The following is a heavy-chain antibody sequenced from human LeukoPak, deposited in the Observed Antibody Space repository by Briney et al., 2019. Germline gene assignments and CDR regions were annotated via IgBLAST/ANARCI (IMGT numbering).Heavy chain of an antibody. CDR2: IYTSGST. CDR1: GGSISRYY. Sequence: SETLSLTCTVSGGSISRYYWSWIRQPAGKGLEWIGRIYTSGSTKYNPSLKSRVTMSVDTSKNQFSLKLSSVTAADTAVYYCARGSPYYYYMDVWGKGTAVTISS. J-gene: IGHJ6*03. V-gene: IGHV4-4*07. CDR3: ARGSPYYYYMDV.